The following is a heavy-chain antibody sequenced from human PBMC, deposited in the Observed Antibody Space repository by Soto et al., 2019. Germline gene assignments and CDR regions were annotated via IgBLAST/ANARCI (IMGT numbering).Heavy chain of an antibody. Sequence: LRLSCAASGFTFSSYGMHWVRQAPGKGLEWVAVISYDGSNKYYADSVKGRFTISRDNSKNTLYLQMNSLRAEDTAVYYCAKGSLLWFGEFPSFDYWGQGTLVTVSS. CDR1: GFTFSSYG. D-gene: IGHD3-10*01. CDR3: AKGSLLWFGEFPSFDY. V-gene: IGHV3-30*18. J-gene: IGHJ4*02. CDR2: ISYDGSNK.